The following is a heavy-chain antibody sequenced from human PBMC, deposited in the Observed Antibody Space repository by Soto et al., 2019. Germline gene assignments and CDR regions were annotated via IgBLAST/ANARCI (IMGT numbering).Heavy chain of an antibody. D-gene: IGHD2-21*02. CDR1: GFTFSSYA. CDR2: ISYDGSNK. V-gene: IGHV3-30-3*01. Sequence: GGSMRLSCAASGFTFSSYAMHLVREAPGKGLEWVAVISYDGSNKYYADSVKGRFTISRDNSKNTLYLQMNRLRAEDTAVYYCARSEGCGDCYSGADYYYYYGMDVWGQGTTVTVSS. J-gene: IGHJ6*02. CDR3: ARSEGCGDCYSGADYYYYYGMDV.